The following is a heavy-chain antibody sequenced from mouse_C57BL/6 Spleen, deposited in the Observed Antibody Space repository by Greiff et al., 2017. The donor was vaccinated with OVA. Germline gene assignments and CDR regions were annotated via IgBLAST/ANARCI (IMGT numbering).Heavy chain of an antibody. CDR1: GYAFSSYW. Sequence: VQLQESGAELVKPGASVKISCKASGYAFSSYWMNWVKQRPGKGLEWIGQIYPGDGDTNYNGKFKGKATLTADKSSSTAYMQLSSLTSEDSAVYFCARLTTVVADYYAMDYWGQGTSVTVSS. D-gene: IGHD1-1*01. V-gene: IGHV1-80*01. CDR3: ARLTTVVADYYAMDY. J-gene: IGHJ4*01. CDR2: IYPGDGDT.